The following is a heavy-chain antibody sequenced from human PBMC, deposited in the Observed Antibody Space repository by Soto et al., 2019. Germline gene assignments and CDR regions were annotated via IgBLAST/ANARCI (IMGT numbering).Heavy chain of an antibody. CDR3: ARDNDGVILDY. Sequence: SETLSLTCTVSGGSILNGGHYWTWIRQQPGKALEWIVKIFFSGNTRYNPALKSRLTFSVDTAKNQFSLMLTSVTAADTATYYRARDNDGVILDYGGPGILVTDSS. CDR2: IFFSGNT. D-gene: IGHD1-1*01. V-gene: IGHV4-31*03. J-gene: IGHJ4*01. CDR1: GGSILNGGHY.